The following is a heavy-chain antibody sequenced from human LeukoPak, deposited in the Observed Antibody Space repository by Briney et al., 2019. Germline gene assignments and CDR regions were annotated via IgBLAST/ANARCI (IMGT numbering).Heavy chain of an antibody. V-gene: IGHV3-30-3*01. Sequence: GGSLRLSCAASGFTFSSYAMHWVRQAPGKGLEWVGVISYGGSNKYYADSVNGRFTISRDNSKNTLYLQMNSLRAEDTAVYYCARQRPRPIDAFDIWGQETMVTVSS. J-gene: IGHJ3*02. D-gene: IGHD6-6*01. CDR1: GFTFSSYA. CDR3: ARQRPRPIDAFDI. CDR2: ISYGGSNK.